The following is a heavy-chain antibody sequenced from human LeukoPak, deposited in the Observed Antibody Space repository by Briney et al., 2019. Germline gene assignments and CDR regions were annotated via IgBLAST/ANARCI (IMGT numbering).Heavy chain of an antibody. Sequence: PGGSLRLSCAASGFTFSSYAMSWVREAPGKGLEWVSAISGSGGSTYYADSVKGRFTISRDNSKNTRYLQMNSLRAEDTAVYYCAKDRDSFGELIWGQGTLVTVSS. CDR3: AKDRDSFGELI. D-gene: IGHD3-10*01. CDR1: GFTFSSYA. V-gene: IGHV3-23*01. CDR2: ISGSGGST. J-gene: IGHJ4*02.